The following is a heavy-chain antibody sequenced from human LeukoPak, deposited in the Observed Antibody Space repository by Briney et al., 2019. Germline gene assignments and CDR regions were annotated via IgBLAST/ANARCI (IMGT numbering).Heavy chain of an antibody. CDR1: GFTLTGYY. Sequence: ASVKVSCKASGFTLTGYYIHWVRQAPGQGLEWMGLINPTGGSTGYAQKFQGRVTMTRDMSTSTDYMELSSLRSEDTAIYYCARDNSVGDNAWWFDPWGQGTLVTVSS. CDR2: INPTGGST. D-gene: IGHD1-26*01. J-gene: IGHJ5*02. V-gene: IGHV1-46*01. CDR3: ARDNSVGDNAWWFDP.